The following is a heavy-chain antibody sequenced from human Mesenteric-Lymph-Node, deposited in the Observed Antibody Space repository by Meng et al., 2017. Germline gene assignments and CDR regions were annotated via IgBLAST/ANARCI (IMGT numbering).Heavy chain of an antibody. J-gene: IGHJ4*02. Sequence: GSLRLSCTVSGYSISSGYYWGWIRQPPGKGLEWIGSIYHSGSTYYNPSLKSRVTISVDTSKNQFSLKLSSVTAADTAVYYCARGQRLRYFDWLFKPFDYWGQGTLVTVSS. CDR3: ARGQRLRYFDWLFKPFDY. CDR1: GYSISSGYY. V-gene: IGHV4-38-2*02. D-gene: IGHD3-9*01. CDR2: IYHSGST.